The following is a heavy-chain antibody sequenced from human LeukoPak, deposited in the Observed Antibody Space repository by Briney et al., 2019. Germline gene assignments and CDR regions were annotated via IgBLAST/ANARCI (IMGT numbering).Heavy chain of an antibody. J-gene: IGHJ4*02. V-gene: IGHV4-38-2*02. D-gene: IGHD2-15*01. CDR1: GYSISSGYY. CDR2: IYHSGST. CDR3: ARACSGGSCYSNQFDY. Sequence: TSETLSLTFTVSGYSISSGYYWGWIRQPPGKGLEWIGSIYHSGSTYYNPSLKSRVTISVDTSKNQFSLKLSSVTAADTAVYYCARACSGGSCYSNQFDYWGQGTLVTVSS.